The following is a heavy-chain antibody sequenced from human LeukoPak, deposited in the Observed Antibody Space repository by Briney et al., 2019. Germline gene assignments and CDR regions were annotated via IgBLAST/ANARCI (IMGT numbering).Heavy chain of an antibody. D-gene: IGHD1-20*01. Sequence: PGGSLRLSCAASGFTFSSYGMHWVRQAPGKGLEWVTFIRFDGSDKKYIDSVKGRFTISRDNSKNTLYLQMNSLRVEDTAVYYCAKDYGIKGTGGAWLDPWGQGALVTVSS. J-gene: IGHJ5*02. CDR1: GFTFSSYG. CDR2: IRFDGSDK. CDR3: AKDYGIKGTGGAWLDP. V-gene: IGHV3-30*02.